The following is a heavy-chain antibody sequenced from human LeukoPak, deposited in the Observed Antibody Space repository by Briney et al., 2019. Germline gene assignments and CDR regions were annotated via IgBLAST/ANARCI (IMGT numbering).Heavy chain of an antibody. V-gene: IGHV4-39*01. D-gene: IGHD2-15*01. CDR1: GGSISSSSYY. CDR2: IYYSGST. Sequence: PSETLSLTCTVSGGSISSSSYYWGWIRQPPGKGLEWIGSIYYSGSTYYNPSLKSRVTISVDTSKNQFSLKLSSVTAADTAVYYCARHIYCSGGSCYFDPWGQGTLVTVSS. J-gene: IGHJ5*02. CDR3: ARHIYCSGGSCYFDP.